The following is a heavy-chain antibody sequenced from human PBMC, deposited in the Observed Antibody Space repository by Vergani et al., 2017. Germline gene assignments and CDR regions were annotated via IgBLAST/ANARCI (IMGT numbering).Heavy chain of an antibody. Sequence: EVQLVESGGGLVQPGGSLRLSCVGSGFTFSTYSMNWVRQAPGKGLEWVSYISTDASTTYYGDSVKGRFTISRDNAKNSLYLQMNSLRVEDTAVYFCAREPLRTYDSSGYYFHDAFDIWGQGTMVTVSS. CDR2: ISTDASTT. CDR1: GFTFSTYS. V-gene: IGHV3-48*01. CDR3: AREPLRTYDSSGYYFHDAFDI. D-gene: IGHD3-22*01. J-gene: IGHJ3*02.